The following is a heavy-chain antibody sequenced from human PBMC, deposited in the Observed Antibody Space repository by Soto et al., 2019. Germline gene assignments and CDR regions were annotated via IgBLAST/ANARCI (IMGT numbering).Heavy chain of an antibody. CDR2: ISGSGGST. D-gene: IGHD3-16*02. Sequence: GGSLRLSCAASGFTFSSYAMSWVRQAPGKGLEWVSAISGSGGSTYYADSVKGRFTISRDNSKNTLYLQMNSLRAEDTAVYYCAKRNVWGSYRSNFDYWGQGTLVTVSS. CDR3: AKRNVWGSYRSNFDY. CDR1: GFTFSSYA. J-gene: IGHJ4*02. V-gene: IGHV3-23*01.